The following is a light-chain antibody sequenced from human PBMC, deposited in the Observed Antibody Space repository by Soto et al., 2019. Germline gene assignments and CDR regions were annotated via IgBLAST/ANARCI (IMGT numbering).Light chain of an antibody. CDR2: GAS. Sequence: EIVLTHSPGTLSLSPGGRATVSCKTSRTITGSYIAWYQQKPGQSPRLLIYGASTRATGIPDRFSGSGAGTDFTLTINRLEPEDFVVYYCQLFGSSITFGQGTRLEI. CDR1: RTITGSY. CDR3: QLFGSSIT. J-gene: IGKJ5*01. V-gene: IGKV3-20*01.